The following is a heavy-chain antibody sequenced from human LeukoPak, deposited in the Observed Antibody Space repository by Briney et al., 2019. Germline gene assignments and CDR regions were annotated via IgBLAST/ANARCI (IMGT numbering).Heavy chain of an antibody. D-gene: IGHD3-22*01. Sequence: GASVKVSCKASGYTFTSYGISWVRQAPGQGLEWMGWISAYNGNTNYAQKLQGRVTMTADTSTSTAYMELRSLRSDDTAVYYCARDWYYYDSSGDYDYWGQGTLVTVSS. CDR1: GYTFTSYG. CDR3: ARDWYYYDSSGDYDY. CDR2: ISAYNGNT. J-gene: IGHJ4*02. V-gene: IGHV1-18*01.